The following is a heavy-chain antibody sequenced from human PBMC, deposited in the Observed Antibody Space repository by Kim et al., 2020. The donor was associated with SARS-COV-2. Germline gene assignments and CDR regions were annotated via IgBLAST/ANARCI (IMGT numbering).Heavy chain of an antibody. CDR2: IWFDGNNK. D-gene: IGHD2-8*01. CDR3: ARDFNGGPGLDY. CDR1: GFTFSTYG. J-gene: IGHJ4*02. V-gene: IGHV3-33*01. Sequence: GGSLRLSCAASGFTFSTYGMHWVRQAPDKGLEWVAVIWFDGNNKDYADSVKGRFTISRDNSKNTLYLQLNSLRAEDTAVYYCARDFNGGPGLDYWGQGTVVTVSS.